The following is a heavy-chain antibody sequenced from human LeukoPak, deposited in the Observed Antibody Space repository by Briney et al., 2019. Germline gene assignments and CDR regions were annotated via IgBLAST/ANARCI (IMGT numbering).Heavy chain of an antibody. V-gene: IGHV3-7*01. CDR3: ARTPTYYFDY. Sequence: GGSLRLSCVASGFTFSNYYMGWVRQAPGKGLEWVANINQDGSEKYYVDSVKGRFTISRDNAKNSLYLQMNSLRAEDTAVYYCARTPTYYFDYWGQGTLVTVSS. CDR1: GFTFSNYY. J-gene: IGHJ4*02. CDR2: INQDGSEK.